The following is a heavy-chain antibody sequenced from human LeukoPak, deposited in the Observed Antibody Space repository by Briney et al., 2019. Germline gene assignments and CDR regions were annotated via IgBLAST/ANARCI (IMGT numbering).Heavy chain of an antibody. J-gene: IGHJ4*02. Sequence: GGSLRLSCSASGFTFSTYWMSWVRQAPGKGLEWVANIEGDGSETSYVTSVRGRFTISRDNAKNSLYLQMNNLRVEDTAVYYCAREEVKSFDNWGQGTLVTVSS. V-gene: IGHV3-7*03. CDR2: IEGDGSET. CDR3: AREEVKSFDN. CDR1: GFTFSTYW.